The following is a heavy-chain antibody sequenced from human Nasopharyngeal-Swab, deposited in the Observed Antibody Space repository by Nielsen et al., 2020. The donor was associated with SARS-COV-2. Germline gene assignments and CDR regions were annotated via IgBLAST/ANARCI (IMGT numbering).Heavy chain of an antibody. V-gene: IGHV3-48*02. Sequence: GGSLRLSCAASRFTFSSYSMNWVRQAPGKGLEWVSYISSSSSTIYYADSVKGRFTISRDNAKNSLYLQMNSLRDEDTAVYYCARGATILGGHASRMDVWGQGTTVTVSS. CDR2: ISSSSSTI. CDR1: RFTFSSYS. CDR3: ARGATILGGHASRMDV. J-gene: IGHJ6*02. D-gene: IGHD3-3*01.